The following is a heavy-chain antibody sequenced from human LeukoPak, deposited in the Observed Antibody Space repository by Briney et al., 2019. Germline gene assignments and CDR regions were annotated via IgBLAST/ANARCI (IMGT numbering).Heavy chain of an antibody. CDR2: ISAYNGNT. Sequence: ASVKVSCKASGYTFTSYGISWVRQAPGQGLEWMGWISAYNGNTNYAQKLQGRVTMTTDTSTSTAYMELRSLRSDDTAVYYCARDHPRPRGSYPFGPYFDYWGQGTLVTVSS. J-gene: IGHJ4*02. D-gene: IGHD1-26*01. CDR3: ARDHPRPRGSYPFGPYFDY. V-gene: IGHV1-18*01. CDR1: GYTFTSYG.